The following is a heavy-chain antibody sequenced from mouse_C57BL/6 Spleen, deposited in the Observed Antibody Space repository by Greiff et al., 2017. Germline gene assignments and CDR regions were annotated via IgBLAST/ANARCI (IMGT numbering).Heavy chain of an antibody. CDR1: GFSLSTFGMG. D-gene: IGHD4-1*02. CDR2: IWWDDDK. CDR3: ARSNWGYYFEG. V-gene: IGHV8-8*01. J-gene: IGHJ2*01. Sequence: QVTLKESGPGILQPSQTLSLTCSFSGFSLSTFGMGVGWIRQPSGKGLDWLAHIWWDDDKYYNPALKSRHTISKDTSKNLVFLKIANVDTADTATYYCARSNWGYYFEGWGKGTTLTVAS.